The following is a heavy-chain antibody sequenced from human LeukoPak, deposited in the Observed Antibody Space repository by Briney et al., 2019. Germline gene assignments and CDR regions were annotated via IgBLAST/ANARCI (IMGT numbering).Heavy chain of an antibody. CDR3: ARAVDFWSGYPQPNWFDP. J-gene: IGHJ5*02. V-gene: IGHV3-23*01. D-gene: IGHD3-3*01. CDR1: GFTFSSCA. CDR2: ISDSGGST. Sequence: GGSLRLSRAASGFTFSSCAMSWVRQAPGKGLEWVSAISDSGGSTYNADSVKGRFTISRDNSENTLYLQTNSLRAEDTAVYYCARAVDFWSGYPQPNWFDPWGQGTLVTVSS.